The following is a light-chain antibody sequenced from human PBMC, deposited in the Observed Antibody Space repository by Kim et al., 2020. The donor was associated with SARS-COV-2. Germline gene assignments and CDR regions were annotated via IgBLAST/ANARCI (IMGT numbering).Light chain of an antibody. V-gene: IGKV3-11*01. Sequence: VSPGERSTRSCRASQSVSSNLAWYQQKPGQAPRLLTYDASTRATGIPARFSGSGSGTDFTLTISSLEPEDSAVYYCHQRSNWPIAFGQGTRLEIK. CDR1: QSVSSN. J-gene: IGKJ5*01. CDR3: HQRSNWPIA. CDR2: DAS.